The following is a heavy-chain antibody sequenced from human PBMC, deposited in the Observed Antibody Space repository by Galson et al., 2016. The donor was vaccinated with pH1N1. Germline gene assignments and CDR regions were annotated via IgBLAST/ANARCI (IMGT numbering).Heavy chain of an antibody. CDR1: GFTFNKFG. J-gene: IGHJ6*02. CDR2: IWFDGSSK. D-gene: IGHD6-13*01. Sequence: SLRLSCASSGFTFNKFGMHWVRQAPGKGLEWVAVIWFDGSSKYYAHFVRGRFTISRDNSKNTLFLQMNSLRGDDTAVYYCARLGVRIAAPGEDYYYGMDVWGQGTTVTVSS. CDR3: ARLGVRIAAPGEDYYYGMDV. V-gene: IGHV3-33*01.